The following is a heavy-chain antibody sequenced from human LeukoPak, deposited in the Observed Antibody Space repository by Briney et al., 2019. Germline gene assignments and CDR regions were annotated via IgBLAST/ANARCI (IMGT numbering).Heavy chain of an antibody. V-gene: IGHV3-30*18. CDR2: ISYDGSNK. J-gene: IGHJ6*04. Sequence: GGSLRLSCAASGFTFSSYGMHWVRQAPGKGLEWVAVISYDGSNKYYADSVKGRFTISRDNSKNTLYLQMNSLRAEDTAVYYCAKDHGVWGKGTTVTVSS. CDR1: GFTFSSYG. CDR3: AKDHGV.